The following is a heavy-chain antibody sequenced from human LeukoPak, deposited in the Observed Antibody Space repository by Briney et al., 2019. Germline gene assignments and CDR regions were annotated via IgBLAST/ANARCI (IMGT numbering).Heavy chain of an antibody. V-gene: IGHV4-31*03. CDR2: IYYSGST. CDR3: ASMYVDIVATIYRVGNWFDP. J-gene: IGHJ5*02. D-gene: IGHD5-12*01. CDR1: GGSISSGGYY. Sequence: PSQTLSLTCTVSGGSISSGGYYWSWIRQHPGKGLEWIGYIYYSGSTYYNPSLKSRVTISVDTSKNQFSLKLSSVTAADTAVYYCASMYVDIVATIYRVGNWFDPWGQGTLVTVSS.